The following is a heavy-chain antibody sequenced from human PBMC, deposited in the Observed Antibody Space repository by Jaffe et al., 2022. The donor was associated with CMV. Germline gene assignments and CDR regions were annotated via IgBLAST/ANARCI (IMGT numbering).Heavy chain of an antibody. CDR2: ISYSGYA. Sequence: QVQLQESGPGLVKPSETLSLNCAVSGGSISSYYCSWIRQTPGKGLEWIGDISYSGYANYNPSLKSRVTISVDTSKTHFSLKLTSVTAADTAVYYCANGTRWFDSWGPGTLVSVSS. CDR3: ANGTRWFDS. V-gene: IGHV4-59*01. J-gene: IGHJ5*01. CDR1: GGSISSYY. D-gene: IGHD1-1*01.